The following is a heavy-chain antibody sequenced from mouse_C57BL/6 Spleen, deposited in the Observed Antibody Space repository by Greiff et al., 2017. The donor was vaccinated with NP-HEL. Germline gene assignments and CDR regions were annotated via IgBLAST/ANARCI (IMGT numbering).Heavy chain of an antibody. CDR1: GFSLTSYG. J-gene: IGHJ4*01. CDR2: IWRGGST. V-gene: IGHV2-5*01. Sequence: QVQLQQSGPGLVQPSQSLSITCTVSGFSLTSYGVHWVRQSPGQGLEWLGVIWRGGSTDYNAAFMSRLSITKDNSKSQVFFKMNSLQADDTAIYYCAKKKMGTWDGAMDYWGQGTSVTVSS. CDR3: AKKKMGTWDGAMDY. D-gene: IGHD4-1*01.